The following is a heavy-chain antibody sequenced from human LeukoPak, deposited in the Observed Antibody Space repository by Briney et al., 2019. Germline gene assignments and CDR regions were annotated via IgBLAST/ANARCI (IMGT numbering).Heavy chain of an antibody. CDR2: INTNTGNP. Sequence: ASVKVSCKASGYTFTSYAMNWVRQAPGQGLEWMGWINTNTGNPTYAQGFTGRFVFSLDTSVSTAYLLISSLKAEDTAVYYCVSGIVGATSAFDIWGQGTMVTVSS. CDR3: VSGIVGATSAFDI. J-gene: IGHJ3*02. V-gene: IGHV7-4-1*02. CDR1: GYTFTSYA. D-gene: IGHD1-26*01.